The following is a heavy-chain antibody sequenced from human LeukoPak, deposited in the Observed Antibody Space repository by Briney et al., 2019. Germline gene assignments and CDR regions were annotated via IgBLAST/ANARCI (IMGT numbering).Heavy chain of an antibody. V-gene: IGHV3-30-3*01. Sequence: PGGSLRLSCAASGFTFSSYAMHWVRQAPGKGLEWVAVISYDGSNKYYADSVKGRFTISRDNSKNTLYLQMNSLRAEDTAVYYCACSHDYGDYVGAFIIWGQGTMVTVSS. CDR1: GFTFSSYA. CDR2: ISYDGSNK. D-gene: IGHD4-17*01. CDR3: ACSHDYGDYVGAFII. J-gene: IGHJ3*02.